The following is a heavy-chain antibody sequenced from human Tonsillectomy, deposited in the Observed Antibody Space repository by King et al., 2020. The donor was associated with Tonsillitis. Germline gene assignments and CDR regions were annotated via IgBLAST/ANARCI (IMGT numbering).Heavy chain of an antibody. CDR1: GGSISSGGYY. J-gene: IGHJ6*03. CDR2: IFYSGST. Sequence: QLQESGPGLVKPSQTLSLTCTVSGGSISSGGYYLSWIRQHPGKGLEWIGYIFYSGSTYYNPSLKSLITISVEKSKNQFSLHLSSVTAADTTVYYCARSVYDSDYINHPSYYYYKDVWGKGTTVTVSS. CDR3: ARSVYDSDYINHPSYYYYKDV. D-gene: IGHD4-11*01. V-gene: IGHV4-31*01.